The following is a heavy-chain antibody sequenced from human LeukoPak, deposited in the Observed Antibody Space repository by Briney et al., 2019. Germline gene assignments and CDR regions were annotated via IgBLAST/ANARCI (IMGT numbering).Heavy chain of an antibody. J-gene: IGHJ3*02. CDR1: GFTVSSNY. CDR3: ARWGDSSGYYQQPYAFDI. V-gene: IGHV3-66*01. CDR2: IYSGGST. D-gene: IGHD3-22*01. Sequence: PGGSLRLFCAASGFTVSSNYMSWVRQAPGKGLEWVSVIYSGGSTYYADSVKGRFTISRDNSKNTLYLQMNSLRAEDTAVYYCARWGDSSGYYQQPYAFDIWGQGTMVTVSS.